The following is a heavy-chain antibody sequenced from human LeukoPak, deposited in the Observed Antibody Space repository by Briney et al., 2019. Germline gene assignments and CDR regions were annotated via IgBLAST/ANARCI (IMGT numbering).Heavy chain of an antibody. CDR3: AREHVDSGWYP. CDR1: GFTFSSYS. J-gene: IGHJ5*02. V-gene: IGHV3-48*01. D-gene: IGHD6-19*01. Sequence: GGSLRLSCAASGFTFSSYSMNWVRQAPGKGLEWVSYISSSSSTIYYADSVKGRFTISRDNAKNSLYLQMNSLRAEDTAVYYCAREHVDSGWYPWGQGTLVTVSS. CDR2: ISSSSSTI.